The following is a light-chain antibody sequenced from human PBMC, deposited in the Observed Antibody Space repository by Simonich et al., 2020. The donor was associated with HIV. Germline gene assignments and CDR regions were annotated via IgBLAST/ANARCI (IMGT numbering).Light chain of an antibody. Sequence: QSALTQPASVSGSPGQSITISCTGTSSDVGGYNYVSWYQQHPGKAPKLIIYDVSKRPSGVSNRFSGSKSGNTASLTISGLQAVDEADYYCSSYTTSSTFVFGGGTKLAVL. J-gene: IGLJ3*02. CDR2: DVS. CDR3: SSYTTSSTFV. V-gene: IGLV2-14*01. CDR1: SSDVGGYNY.